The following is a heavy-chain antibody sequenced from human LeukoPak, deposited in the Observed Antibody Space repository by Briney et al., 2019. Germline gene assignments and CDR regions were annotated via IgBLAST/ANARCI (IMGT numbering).Heavy chain of an antibody. CDR2: ISYDGSNK. CDR3: AKDRGQLVIPFFFDY. D-gene: IGHD3-9*01. CDR1: GFTFSSYG. V-gene: IGHV3-30*18. Sequence: PGGSLRLSCAASGFTFSSYGMHWVRQAPGKGLEWVAVISYDGSNKYYADSVKGRFTISRDNSKNTLYLQMNSLRAEDTAVYYCAKDRGQLVIPFFFDYWGQGILVTVSS. J-gene: IGHJ4*02.